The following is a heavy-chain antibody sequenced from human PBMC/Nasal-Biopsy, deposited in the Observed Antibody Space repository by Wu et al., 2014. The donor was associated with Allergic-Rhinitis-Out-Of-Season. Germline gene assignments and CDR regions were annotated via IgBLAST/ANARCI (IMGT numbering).Heavy chain of an antibody. CDR1: DVSISRTSFY. Sequence: TLSLTCTVSDVSISRTSFYWGWIRQSPGKGLEWIGSIHNAEGTDYNPSLKSRVTMSVDTSKNQFSLKLSSVTAADTAVYYCARDLDYCGGPSCYAADYYYMDVWGKGTTVTVSS. V-gene: IGHV4-39*07. D-gene: IGHD2-2*01. CDR3: ARDLDYCGGPSCYAADYYYMDV. J-gene: IGHJ6*03. CDR2: IHNAEGT.